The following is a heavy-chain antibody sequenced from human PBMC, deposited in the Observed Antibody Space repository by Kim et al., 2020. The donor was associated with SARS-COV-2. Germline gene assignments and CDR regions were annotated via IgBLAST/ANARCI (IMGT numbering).Heavy chain of an antibody. CDR2: VYHTGST. CDR3: ARDALPMPRTGLYSNWFDR. J-gene: IGHJ5*02. V-gene: IGHV4-59*01. CDR1: GGSISNNY. D-gene: IGHD3-10*02. Sequence: SETLSLTCTVSGGSISNNYWTWIRQSPGKGLEWIGYVYHTGSTNYNPSLMSRLTISVDTSKNQFSLNLWSLTAADTAGYYCARDALPMPRTGLYSNWFDRWGQELLVTVSS.